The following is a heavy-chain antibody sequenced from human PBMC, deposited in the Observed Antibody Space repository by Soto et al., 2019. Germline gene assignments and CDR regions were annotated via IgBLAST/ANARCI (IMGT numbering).Heavy chain of an antibody. D-gene: IGHD1-26*01. Sequence: QITLKESGPTLVKPTQTLTLTCTFSGFSLSTSGVGVGWIRQPPGKALEWLALIYWDDDKRYSPSLKSRLTSTKDNSKNQVVLTMTNMDPVDTATYYCAHGRVGATTNWFDPWGQGTLVTVSS. CDR2: IYWDDDK. J-gene: IGHJ5*02. CDR1: GFSLSTSGVG. CDR3: AHGRVGATTNWFDP. V-gene: IGHV2-5*02.